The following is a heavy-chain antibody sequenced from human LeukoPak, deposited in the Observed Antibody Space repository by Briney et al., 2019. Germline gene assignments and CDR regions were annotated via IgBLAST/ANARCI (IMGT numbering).Heavy chain of an antibody. Sequence: GGSLRLSCAASGFTFSSYAMSWVRQAPGKGLEWVSAISGSGGSTYYADSVKGRFTISRDNSKNTLYLQMNSLRAEDTAVYYCAKDNLPPDCSGGSCYPPGFDYWGQGTLVAVSS. J-gene: IGHJ4*02. CDR1: GFTFSSYA. D-gene: IGHD2-15*01. V-gene: IGHV3-23*01. CDR2: ISGSGGST. CDR3: AKDNLPPDCSGGSCYPPGFDY.